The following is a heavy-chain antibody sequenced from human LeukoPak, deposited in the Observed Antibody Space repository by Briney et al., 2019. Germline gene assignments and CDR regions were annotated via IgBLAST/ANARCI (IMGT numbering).Heavy chain of an antibody. V-gene: IGHV4-4*09. CDR3: ARLGGYDRDY. CDR1: GGSISSYY. CDR2: IYTSGST. J-gene: IGHJ4*02. Sequence: SETLSLTCTVSGGSISSYYWSWIRQPPGKGLEWIGNIYTSGSTNYNPSLKSRVTISVDMSKNQISLKLSSVTAADTAVYYCARLGGYDRDYWGQGTLVTVSS. D-gene: IGHD5-12*01.